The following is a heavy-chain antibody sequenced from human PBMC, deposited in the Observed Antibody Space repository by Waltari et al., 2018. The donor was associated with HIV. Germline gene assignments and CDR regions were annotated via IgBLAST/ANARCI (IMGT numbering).Heavy chain of an antibody. CDR3: ARHDGTSYYFGSDMNPRPFSFWFAS. J-gene: IGHJ5*01. CDR1: GPSITRPRHS. D-gene: IGHD3-10*01. CDR2: TMYSGST. Sequence: QLLMQESAPGLRRPPATLSPTCPVTGPSITRPRHSLGAARQPPGKALEWIVSTMYSGSTYNNPSLKSRVAISVDTSRNQFSLNLTSVTAADTALYYCARHDGTSYYFGSDMNPRPFSFWFASWGQGILVTVSS. V-gene: IGHV4-39*01.